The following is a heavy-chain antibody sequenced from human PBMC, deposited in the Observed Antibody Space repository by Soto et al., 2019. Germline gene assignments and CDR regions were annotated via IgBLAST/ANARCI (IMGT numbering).Heavy chain of an antibody. D-gene: IGHD6-19*01. CDR2: MSYDGTNE. CDR3: ARKWGTYSSASLDY. Sequence: LRLSCAASGFSFTHYTINWVRQAPGKGLEWVAVMSYDGTNEYYADSVKGRFTISRDNSKSTVYLQMNSLTPEDTALYYCARKWGTYSSASLDYWGLGTLVTVSS. CDR1: GFSFTHYT. J-gene: IGHJ4*02. V-gene: IGHV3-30*04.